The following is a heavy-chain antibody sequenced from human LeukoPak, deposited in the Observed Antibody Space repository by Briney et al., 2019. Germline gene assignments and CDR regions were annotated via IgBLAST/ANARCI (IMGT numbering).Heavy chain of an antibody. CDR1: GGSISSYY. Sequence: SETLSLTCTVSGGSISSYYWSWIRQRPGKGLEWIGYIYYSGSTNYNPSLKSRVTISVDTSKNQFSLKLSSVTAADTAVYYCARSRSITIFGVVIPGWFDPWGQGTLVTVSS. J-gene: IGHJ5*02. V-gene: IGHV4-59*01. CDR2: IYYSGST. CDR3: ARSRSITIFGVVIPGWFDP. D-gene: IGHD3-3*01.